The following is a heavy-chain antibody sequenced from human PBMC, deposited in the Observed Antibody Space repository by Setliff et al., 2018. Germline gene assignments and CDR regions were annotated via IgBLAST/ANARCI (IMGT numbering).Heavy chain of an antibody. J-gene: IGHJ4*02. D-gene: IGHD3-3*02. CDR2: INAGNGYT. CDR1: GYPFTSNS. CDR3: ARDFNGLALGF. Sequence: ASVKVSCKASGYPFTSNSMHWVRQAPGQRLEWMGWINAGNGYTKYSQKFQGRVTMTRDTSISTVYMDLGSLRSDDTAVYYCARDFNGLALGFWGQGTLVTVSS. V-gene: IGHV1-3*01.